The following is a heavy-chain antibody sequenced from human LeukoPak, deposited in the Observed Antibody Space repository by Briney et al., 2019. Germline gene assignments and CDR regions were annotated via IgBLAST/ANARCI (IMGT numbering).Heavy chain of an antibody. J-gene: IGHJ4*02. D-gene: IGHD6-19*01. V-gene: IGHV3-23*01. Sequence: GGSLRLSCVVSGSTFSTYAMSWVRKAPGKGLEWVSTVSGSGRNTYYADSVQGRFTISRDNSKNALFLQMNSLRAEDTANYYCAKHEGNAVAGRYSDHWGQGTLVTVSS. CDR2: VSGSGRNT. CDR1: GSTFSTYA. CDR3: AKHEGNAVAGRYSDH.